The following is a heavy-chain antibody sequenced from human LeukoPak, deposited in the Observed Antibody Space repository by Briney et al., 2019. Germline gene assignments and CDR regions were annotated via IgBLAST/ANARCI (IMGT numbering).Heavy chain of an antibody. CDR2: IYYSGST. Sequence: SQTLSLTCTVSGGSISSGGYYWSWIRQHPGQGLEWIGYIYYSGSTYYNPSLKRRVTISVDTSKNQFSLQLSSVTAADTAVYYCARGVVARTVHFDYWGQGTLVTVSS. D-gene: IGHD3-22*01. J-gene: IGHJ4*02. V-gene: IGHV4-31*03. CDR1: GGSISSGGYY. CDR3: ARGVVARTVHFDY.